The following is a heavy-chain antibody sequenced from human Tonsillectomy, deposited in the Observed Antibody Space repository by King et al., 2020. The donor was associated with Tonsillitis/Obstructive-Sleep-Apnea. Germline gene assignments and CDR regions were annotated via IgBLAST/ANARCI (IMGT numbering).Heavy chain of an antibody. CDR2: IYHSGGP. J-gene: IGHJ3*02. Sequence: VQLQESGPRQVKPSETLSLTCTVSDGSISNYYWSWIRQPPGKGLEWIGYIYHSGGPSYNPSLKSRVTMSVDTSKNQFSLKLRSVTDTDTAVYYCARDRYYDSSGYYRTPGAFNIWGQGTMVTVSS. CDR1: DGSISNYY. V-gene: IGHV4-59*01. D-gene: IGHD3-22*01. CDR3: ARDRYYDSSGYYRTPGAFNI.